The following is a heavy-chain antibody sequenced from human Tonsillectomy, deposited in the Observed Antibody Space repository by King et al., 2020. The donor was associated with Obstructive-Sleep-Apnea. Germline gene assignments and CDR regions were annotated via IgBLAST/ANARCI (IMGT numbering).Heavy chain of an antibody. CDR1: GFTFDDYA. CDR2: ISWDGGST. Sequence: QLVQSGGVVVQPGGSLRLSCAASGFTFDDYAMHWVRQAPGKGLEWVSLISWDGGSTYYADSVKGRFTISRDNSKNSLYLQMNSLRAEDTALYYCAKDIAPRFELGFGEHSNQAYYYYYGMDVWGQGTTVTVSS. CDR3: AKDIAPRFELGFGEHSNQAYYYYYGMDV. V-gene: IGHV3-43D*03. J-gene: IGHJ6*02. D-gene: IGHD3-10*01.